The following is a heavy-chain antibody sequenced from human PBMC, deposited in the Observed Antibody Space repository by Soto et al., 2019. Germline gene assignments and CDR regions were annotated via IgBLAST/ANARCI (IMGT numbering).Heavy chain of an antibody. Sequence: QVQLQQWGAGLLKPSETLSLTCAVYGGSFSGYYWSWIRQPPGKGLGWIGEINHSGSTNYNPSLKSRVTISVDTSKTQFSLKLSSVTAADTAVYYCARGGGRMTTVTTRGRGGHDYWGQGTLVTVSS. J-gene: IGHJ4*02. D-gene: IGHD4-4*01. CDR1: GGSFSGYY. CDR2: INHSGST. V-gene: IGHV4-34*01. CDR3: ARGGGRMTTVTTRGRGGHDY.